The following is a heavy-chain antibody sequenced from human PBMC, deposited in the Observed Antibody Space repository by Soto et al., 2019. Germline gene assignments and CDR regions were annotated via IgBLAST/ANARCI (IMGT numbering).Heavy chain of an antibody. V-gene: IGHV4-4*02. Sequence: SETLSLTCAVSGGSISSSNWWSWVRQPPGKGLEWIGEIYHSGSTNYNPSLKSRVTISVDKSKNQFSLKLSSVIAADTAVYYCARLTPEVGATTPYYFDYWGQGTLVTVS. CDR3: ARLTPEVGATTPYYFDY. D-gene: IGHD1-26*01. CDR1: GGSISSSNW. CDR2: IYHSGST. J-gene: IGHJ4*02.